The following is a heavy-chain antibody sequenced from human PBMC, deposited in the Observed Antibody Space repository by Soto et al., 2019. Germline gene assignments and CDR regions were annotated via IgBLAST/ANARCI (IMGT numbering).Heavy chain of an antibody. CDR3: ARQPGVNIVDYYFDY. V-gene: IGHV4-59*08. D-gene: IGHD5-12*01. CDR1: GGSISSYY. J-gene: IGHJ4*02. CDR2: IYYSGST. Sequence: SETLSLTCTVSGGSISSYYWSWIRQPPGKGLEWIGYIYYSGSTNYNPSLKSRVTISVDTSKNQFSLKLSSVTAADTAVYYCARQPGVNIVDYYFDYWGQGTLVTVSS.